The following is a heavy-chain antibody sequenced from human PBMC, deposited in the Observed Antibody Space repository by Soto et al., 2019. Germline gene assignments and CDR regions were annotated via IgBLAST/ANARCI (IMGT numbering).Heavy chain of an antibody. CDR2: IFYSGTT. CDR3: ESSESYDQSDY. J-gene: IGHJ4*02. D-gene: IGHD3-10*01. V-gene: IGHV4-39*01. Sequence: PSETLSLTCTVSGGSISCSSYYWCLIRQPPGKGLEWIGNIFYSGTTYYNPSLKSRVTISVDTSKNQFSLKLRSVTAADTAVYYCESSESYDQSDYWGQGTLVTVSS. CDR1: GGSISCSSYY.